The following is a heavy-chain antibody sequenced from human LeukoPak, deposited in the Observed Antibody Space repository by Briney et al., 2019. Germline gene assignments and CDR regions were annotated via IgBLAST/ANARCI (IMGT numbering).Heavy chain of an antibody. V-gene: IGHV4-38-2*02. CDR3: ARDLLYGSGSYYIDWYYYYYMDV. D-gene: IGHD3-10*01. J-gene: IGHJ6*03. CDR1: GYSISSGYY. CDR2: IYHSGST. Sequence: PSETLSLTCTVSGYSISSGYYWGWIRQSPGKGLEWIGSIYHSGSTYYNPSLKSRVTISVDTSKNQFSLKLSSVTAADTAVYYCARDLLYGSGSYYIDWYYYYYMDVWGKGTTVTASS.